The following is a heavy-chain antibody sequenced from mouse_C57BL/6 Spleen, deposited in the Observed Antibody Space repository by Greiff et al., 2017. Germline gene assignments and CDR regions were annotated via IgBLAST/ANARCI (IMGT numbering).Heavy chain of an antibody. D-gene: IGHD2-4*01. CDR2: ISYSGST. J-gene: IGHJ2*01. V-gene: IGHV3-8*01. CDR1: GYSITSDY. Sequence: EVQLQESGPGLAKPSQTLSLTCSVTGYSITSDYWNWIRKFPGHKLEYMGYISYSGSTYYNPSHKSRISITRDTSKNQYYLQLNSGTTEDTATDYCARGSYDYYCDYWGQGTTLTVAS. CDR3: ARGSYDYYCDY.